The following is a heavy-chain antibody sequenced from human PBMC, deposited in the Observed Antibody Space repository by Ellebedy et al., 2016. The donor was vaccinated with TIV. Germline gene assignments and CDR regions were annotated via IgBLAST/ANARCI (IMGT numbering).Heavy chain of an antibody. CDR3: ARFLPAAPSSRFNP. J-gene: IGHJ5*02. V-gene: IGHV4-59*01. CDR1: GGSISSYY. CDR2: IYYSGSA. D-gene: IGHD2-2*01. Sequence: SETLSLXXTVSGGSISSYYWSWIRQPPGKGLEWIGYIYYSGSANYNPSLKSRVTISVDTSKNQFSLKLSSVTAADTAVYYCARFLPAAPSSRFNPWGQGTLVTVSS.